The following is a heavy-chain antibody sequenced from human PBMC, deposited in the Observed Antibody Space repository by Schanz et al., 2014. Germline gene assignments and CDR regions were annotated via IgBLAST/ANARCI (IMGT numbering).Heavy chain of an antibody. CDR3: AKGRFGELSAFDI. J-gene: IGHJ3*02. Sequence: EVQLLESGGGLVQPGASLRLSCAASGFNFNNFAMTWVRQAPGKGLEWVIVISGSGGSTYYADSVRGRFTMSRDNSKNTLYLQMNSLRAEDTAVYYCAKGRFGELSAFDIWGQGTMVTVSS. CDR1: GFNFNNFA. V-gene: IGHV3-23*01. D-gene: IGHD3-10*01. CDR2: ISGSGGST.